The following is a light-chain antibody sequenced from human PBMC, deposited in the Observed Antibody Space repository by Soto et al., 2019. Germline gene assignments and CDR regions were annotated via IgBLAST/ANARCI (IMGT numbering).Light chain of an antibody. V-gene: IGKV3-15*01. CDR1: QSVSTS. J-gene: IGKJ2*01. CDR2: SAS. CDR3: QQYIHGYT. Sequence: EVVMTQSPATLSVFPGERVTLSCRASQSVSTSLACYQQKPGQAPRLLIYSASTRATGIPARFSGSGSGTEFTLTISSLESEDFAVYYCQQYIHGYTFGQGTELEIK.